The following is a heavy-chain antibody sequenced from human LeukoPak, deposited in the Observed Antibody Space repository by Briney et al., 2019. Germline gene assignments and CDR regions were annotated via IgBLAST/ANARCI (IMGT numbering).Heavy chain of an antibody. CDR2: IKEDGSGK. V-gene: IGHV3-7*03. D-gene: IGHD2-2*01. J-gene: IGHJ4*02. CDR1: GFTFSSYW. Sequence: PGGSLRLSCAASGFTFSSYWMSWVRQAAGKGLEWVANIKEDGSGKYYVDSVKGRFIISRDNAKNSLYLQMNSLRAEDTAVYYCARGSRYCSSTSCYNFDYWGQGTLVTVSS. CDR3: ARGSRYCSSTSCYNFDY.